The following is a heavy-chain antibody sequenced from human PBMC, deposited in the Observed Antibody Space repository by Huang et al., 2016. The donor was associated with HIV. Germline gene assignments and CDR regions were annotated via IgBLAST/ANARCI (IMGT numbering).Heavy chain of an antibody. V-gene: IGHV4-39*02. CDR3: SRGPSTPATEL. D-gene: IGHD6-6*01. CDR2: IYPNGNT. CDR1: GDSVDSSYSY. J-gene: IGHJ3*01. Sequence: QVQLQESGQGLVKPSDTLSLTCIVSGDSVDSSYSYWGWVRQPPGKGLEWMGSIYPNGNTYYNKYLKSRITIAVDTSKNHFSLNLKTVTAADSAVYYCSRGPSTPATELGGQGTMVTVSS.